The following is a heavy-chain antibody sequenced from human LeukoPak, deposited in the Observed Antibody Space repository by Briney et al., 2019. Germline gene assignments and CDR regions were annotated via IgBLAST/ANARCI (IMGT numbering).Heavy chain of an antibody. V-gene: IGHV3-7*01. Sequence: GGSLRLSCAASGFTFSYYWMSWVRQAPGKGLEWVANIKQDGSEKYYVDSVKGRFTISRDNAKNSLYLQMNSLRVEDTAVYYCARLGRLQHVGDYWGQGTLVTVSS. D-gene: IGHD6-13*01. CDR1: GFTFSYYW. J-gene: IGHJ4*02. CDR3: ARLGRLQHVGDY. CDR2: IKQDGSEK.